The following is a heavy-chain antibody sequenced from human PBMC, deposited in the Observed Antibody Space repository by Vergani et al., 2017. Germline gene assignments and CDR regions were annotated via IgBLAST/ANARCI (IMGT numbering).Heavy chain of an antibody. V-gene: IGHV3-53*04. CDR3: ARDRGDIVATTTYYYYYYGMDV. CDR1: GFTVSSNY. CDR2: IYSGGST. Sequence: EVQLVESGGGLVQPGGSLRLSCAASGFTVSSNYMRWVRQAPGKGLEGVSVIYSGGSTYYADSVKGRFTITRHNSKNTLYLQMNCLRAEDTAAYYWARDRGDIVATTTYYYYYYGMDVWGQGTTVTVSS. D-gene: IGHD5-12*01. J-gene: IGHJ6*02.